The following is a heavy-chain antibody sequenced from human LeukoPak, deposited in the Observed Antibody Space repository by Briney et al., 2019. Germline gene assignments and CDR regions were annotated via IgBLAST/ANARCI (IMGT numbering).Heavy chain of an antibody. CDR1: GFTFSSYA. Sequence: GGSLRLSCAASGFTFSSYAMHWVRQAPGKGLEWVSVIYSGGSTYYADSVKGRFTISRDNSKNTLYLQMNSLRAEDTAVYYCARGLGATIAYYFDYWGQGTLVTVSS. J-gene: IGHJ4*02. CDR2: IYSGGST. CDR3: ARGLGATIAYYFDY. V-gene: IGHV3-53*01. D-gene: IGHD5-12*01.